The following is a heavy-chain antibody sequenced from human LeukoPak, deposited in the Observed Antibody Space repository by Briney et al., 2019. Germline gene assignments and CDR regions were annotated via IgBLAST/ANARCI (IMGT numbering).Heavy chain of an antibody. V-gene: IGHV4-59*01. J-gene: IGHJ4*02. CDR1: GGSISSYY. CDR2: IYYSGST. D-gene: IGHD3-9*01. CDR3: ARAQAKSYYDILTGYSRPSRKYYFDY. Sequence: SETLSLTCTVSGGSISSYYWSWIRQPPGKGLEWIGYIYYSGSTNYNPSLKSRVTISVDTSKNQFSLKLSSVTAADTAVYYCARAQAKSYYDILTGYSRPSRKYYFDYWGQGTLVTVSS.